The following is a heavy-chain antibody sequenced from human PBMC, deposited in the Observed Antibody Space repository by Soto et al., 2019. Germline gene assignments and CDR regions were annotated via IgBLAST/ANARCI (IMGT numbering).Heavy chain of an antibody. CDR2: INVDGSNT. CDR3: ARGLRDY. J-gene: IGHJ4*02. V-gene: IGHV3-74*01. CDR1: GFTFSGYW. D-gene: IGHD3-10*01. Sequence: PGGSLRLSCAASGFTFSGYWMDWVRHPPGKGLVWVARINVDGSNTGYADSVKGRYIISRDNAKNTVFMQMNSLRAEDTAVYYCARGLRDYWGQGTLVTVSS.